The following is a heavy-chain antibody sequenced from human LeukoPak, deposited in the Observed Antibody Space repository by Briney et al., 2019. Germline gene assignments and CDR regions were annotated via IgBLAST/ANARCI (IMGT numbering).Heavy chain of an antibody. J-gene: IGHJ3*02. CDR1: GYTFTGYY. Sequence: ASVKVSCKASGYTFTGYYMHWVRQAPGQGLEWMGWINPNSGGTNYAQKFQGRVTMTRDTSISTAYMELSRLRSDDTAVYYCARYDGWVTPGAFDIWGQGTMVTVSS. CDR2: INPNSGGT. D-gene: IGHD2-21*02. V-gene: IGHV1-2*02. CDR3: ARYDGWVTPGAFDI.